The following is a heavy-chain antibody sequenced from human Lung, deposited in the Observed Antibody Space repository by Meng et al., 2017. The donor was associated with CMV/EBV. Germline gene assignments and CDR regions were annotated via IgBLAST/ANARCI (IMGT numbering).Heavy chain of an antibody. CDR2: IIPYLGEP. V-gene: IGHV1-69*10. J-gene: IGHJ3*02. CDR1: GGTFNTYT. D-gene: IGHD3-10*01. CDR3: AGRGPYGRALDI. Sequence: SXXVSCKASGGTFNTYTFNWVRQAPGRGLEWMGGIIPYLGEPTYAQTFQGRVTITADRSTTAYMELSSLISEDTAVYYCAGRGPYGRALDIWVQGTLVTVSS.